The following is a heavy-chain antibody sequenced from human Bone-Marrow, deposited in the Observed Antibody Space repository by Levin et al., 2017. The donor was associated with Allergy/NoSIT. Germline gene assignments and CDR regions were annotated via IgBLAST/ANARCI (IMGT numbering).Heavy chain of an antibody. CDR1: GFTFGHYA. J-gene: IGHJ4*02. Sequence: GGSLRLSCAASGFTFGHYAMHWVRQAPGKGLEWVAVIFYHGNNQFYADSVRGRATISRDNSKNTLSLHVNSLRGDDTGVYYCARGKSDSSQDSENYFDSWGQGTLVTVSS. CDR3: ARGKSDSSQDSENYFDS. D-gene: IGHD3-22*01. V-gene: IGHV3-30-3*01. CDR2: IFYHGNNQ.